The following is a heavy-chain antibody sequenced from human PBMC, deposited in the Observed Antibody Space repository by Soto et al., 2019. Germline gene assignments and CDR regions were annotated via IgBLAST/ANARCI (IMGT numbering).Heavy chain of an antibody. V-gene: IGHV3-30-3*01. CDR1: GFSFSTYA. CDR2: MSFDGSNK. Sequence: QVHLVESGGGVVQPGRSQRLSCAASGFSFSTYAMHWVRQAPGKGLEWVALMSFDGSNKYYADSVRGRFTISRDNSKSTPYLQMDSLRREDTAVYYCGRHRVGPTSYIDFWGQGPLLTVSS. J-gene: IGHJ4*02. D-gene: IGHD1-1*01. CDR3: GRHRVGPTSYIDF.